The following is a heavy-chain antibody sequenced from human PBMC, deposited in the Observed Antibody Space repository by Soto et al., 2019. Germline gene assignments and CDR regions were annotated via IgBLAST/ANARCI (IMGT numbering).Heavy chain of an antibody. V-gene: IGHV4-61*01. Sequence: QVQLQESGPGLVKPSETLSLTCSVSDGSVNTGNYYWSWIRQPSGKGLEWIGHVYYSGTTNYNPSLKSRVSISVDRSKNQFSLKLTSVTAADTAVYFCARAEWLQFFYYYGMDVWGQGTTVTVSS. D-gene: IGHD5-12*01. CDR2: VYYSGTT. CDR3: ARAEWLQFFYYYGMDV. CDR1: DGSVNTGNYY. J-gene: IGHJ6*02.